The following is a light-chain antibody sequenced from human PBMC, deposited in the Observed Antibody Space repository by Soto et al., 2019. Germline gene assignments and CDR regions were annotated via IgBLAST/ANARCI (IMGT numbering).Light chain of an antibody. V-gene: IGLV1-40*01. CDR2: GNN. Sequence: QSVLAQTPSVSGAPGQRVTISCTGSSSDIGAGYDVHWYQQLPGTAPKLLIYGNNNRPSGVPDRISGSKSDTSASLAITGLQAEDEADYYCQSYDSTLSGYVFGTGTKVTAL. CDR3: QSYDSTLSGYV. CDR1: SSDIGAGYD. J-gene: IGLJ1*01.